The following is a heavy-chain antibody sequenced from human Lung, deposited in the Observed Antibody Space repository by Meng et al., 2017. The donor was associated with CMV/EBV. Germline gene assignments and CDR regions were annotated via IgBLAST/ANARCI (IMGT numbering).Heavy chain of an antibody. J-gene: IGHJ6*02. Sequence: SETLSLXCDVSGDSITSDSYYWNWIRHLPGKGLEWIGYISSRGNTYYNPSLQSRLTISLHVSKNHFSLELHSVTAADTAVYYCARYLGLTGKSYNYQYFGMDVXGRGXSVTVSS. V-gene: IGHV4-31*11. D-gene: IGHD1-1*01. CDR3: ARYLGLTGKSYNYQYFGMDV. CDR2: ISSRGNT. CDR1: GDSITSDSYY.